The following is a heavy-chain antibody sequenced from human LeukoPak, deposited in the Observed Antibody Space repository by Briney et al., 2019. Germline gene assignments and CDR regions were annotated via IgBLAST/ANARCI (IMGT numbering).Heavy chain of an antibody. J-gene: IGHJ1*01. CDR1: GYTLTELS. Sequence: ASVKVSCKVSGYTLTELSMHWVRQAPGKGLEWMGGFDPEDGETIYAQKFQGRVTMTEDTSTDTAYMELSSLRSEDTAVYYCARDGRGYCSSTSCSPYRYFQHWGQGTLVTVSS. D-gene: IGHD2-2*01. CDR2: FDPEDGET. CDR3: ARDGRGYCSSTSCSPYRYFQH. V-gene: IGHV1-24*01.